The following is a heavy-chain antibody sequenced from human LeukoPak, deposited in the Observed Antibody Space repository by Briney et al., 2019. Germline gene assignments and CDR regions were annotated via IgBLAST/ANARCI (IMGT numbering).Heavy chain of an antibody. CDR1: GFTFSSYA. V-gene: IGHV3-23*01. D-gene: IGHD3-10*01. CDR2: ISGSGGST. J-gene: IGHJ4*02. CDR3: AKRPRYGSGSYYNDPFDY. Sequence: PGGSLRLSCAASGFTFSSYAMSWVRQAPGKGLEWVSAISGSGGSTYYADSVKGRFTISRDNSKNTLYLQMNSLRAEDTAVYYCAKRPRYGSGSYYNDPFDYWGQGTLVTVSS.